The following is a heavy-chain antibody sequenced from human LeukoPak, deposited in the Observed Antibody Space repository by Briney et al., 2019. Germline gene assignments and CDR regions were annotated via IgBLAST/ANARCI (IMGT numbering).Heavy chain of an antibody. CDR3: ARGSGLRYFDWPYGMDV. Sequence: GASVKVSCKASGYTFTSYDINWVRQATGQGFEWMGWMNPNSGNTGYAQKFQGRVTMTRNTSISTAYMELSSLRSEDTAVYYCARGSGLRYFDWPYGMDVWGQGTTVTVSS. CDR1: GYTFTSYD. D-gene: IGHD3-9*01. CDR2: MNPNSGNT. J-gene: IGHJ6*02. V-gene: IGHV1-8*01.